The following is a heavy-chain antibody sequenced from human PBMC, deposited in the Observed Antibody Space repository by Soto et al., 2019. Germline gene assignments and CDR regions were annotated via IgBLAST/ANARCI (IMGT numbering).Heavy chain of an antibody. CDR3: ARGGNRYSNVASGVGGFDF. Sequence: SETLSLTCTVSGASISSSYRSWIRQSPERGLEWTAYVYHTGATNYNPSLKSRVTISLDTSKGQFSLNLTSLTTADTAVYFCARGGNRYSNVASGVGGFDFWGQGSLVTVSS. V-gene: IGHV4-59*01. J-gene: IGHJ4*02. CDR1: GASISSSY. CDR2: VYHTGAT. D-gene: IGHD5-12*01.